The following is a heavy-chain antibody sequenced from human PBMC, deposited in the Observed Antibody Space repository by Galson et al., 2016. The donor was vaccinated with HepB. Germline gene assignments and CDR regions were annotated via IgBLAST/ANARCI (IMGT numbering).Heavy chain of an antibody. V-gene: IGHV4/OR15-8*03. CDR3: ARNWDCSGGATCIVGFFDY. D-gene: IGHD2-8*02. J-gene: IGHJ4*02. CDR2: MHHGGTI. CDR1: GGSISGLYW. Sequence: SETLSLTCVVSGGSISGLYWWSWVRQIPGKGLEWIGEMHHGGTIHYNPSLKGRATMSLDQSKNHLYLGLSSLTAADTAMYYCARNWDCSGGATCIVGFFDYWGQGSLVTVSS.